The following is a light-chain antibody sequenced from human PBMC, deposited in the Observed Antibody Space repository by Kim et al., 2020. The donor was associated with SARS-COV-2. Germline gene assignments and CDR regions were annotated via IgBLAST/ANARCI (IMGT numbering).Light chain of an antibody. CDR2: DVN. CDR3: SSYTTISTGV. V-gene: IGLV2-14*03. J-gene: IGLJ2*01. Sequence: GQSITISCTGTSSDIGAYNYISWYQQKPGKAPKLVIYDVNDRPSGVSNRFSGSKSGNTASLTISGLQAEDEADYYCSSYTTISTGVFGGGTKVTVL. CDR1: SSDIGAYNY.